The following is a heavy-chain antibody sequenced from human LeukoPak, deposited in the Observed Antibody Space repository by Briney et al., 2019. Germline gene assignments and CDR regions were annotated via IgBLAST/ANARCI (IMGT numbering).Heavy chain of an antibody. J-gene: IGHJ4*02. D-gene: IGHD3-16*01. V-gene: IGHV3-21*01. CDR3: ASAYYHYYFDY. Sequence: GGSLRLSCAASGFTFSTYSMNWVRQTPGKGLEWVSSISSSSSYIYYADSVKGRFSISRDNAKNTLYLQMNSLRAEDSAVYYCASAYYHYYFDYWGQGTLVTVSS. CDR1: GFTFSTYS. CDR2: ISSSSSYI.